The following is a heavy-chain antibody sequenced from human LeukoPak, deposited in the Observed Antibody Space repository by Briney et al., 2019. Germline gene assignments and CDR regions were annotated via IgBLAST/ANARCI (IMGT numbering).Heavy chain of an antibody. CDR3: ARAAYGDYRYYYFYLDV. V-gene: IGHV4-4*07. CDR1: GGSTNSYY. CDR2: IYTSGSS. Sequence: SETLSLTCTVSGGSTNSYYWSWIRQPAGKGLEWIGRIYTSGSSNYNLSLKSRVTMSVDTSKNQFSLRLTSVTAADTAVYYCARAAYGDYRYYYFYLDVWGKGTTVTVSS. J-gene: IGHJ6*03. D-gene: IGHD4-17*01.